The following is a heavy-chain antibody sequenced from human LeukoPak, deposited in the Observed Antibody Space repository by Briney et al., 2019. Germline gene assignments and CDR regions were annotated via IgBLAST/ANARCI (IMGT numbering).Heavy chain of an antibody. CDR1: GYTFTSYY. CDR3: ARGPRGYFGL. CDR2: INPSGGST. J-gene: IGHJ2*01. V-gene: IGHV1-46*01. Sequence: ASVTVSCKASGYTFTSYYIHWVRQAPGQGLEWMGIINPSGGSTTYAQKFQGRVTMTRDTSTSTVYMELSSLTSEDTAVYYCARGPRGYFGLWGRGTLVTVSS.